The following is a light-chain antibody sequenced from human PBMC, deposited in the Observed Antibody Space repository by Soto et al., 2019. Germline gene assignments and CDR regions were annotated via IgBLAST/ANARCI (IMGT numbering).Light chain of an antibody. V-gene: IGKV3-20*01. CDR3: YHYGSSLYS. J-gene: IGKJ2*03. CDR2: DVS. CDR1: QSLSGSY. Sequence: EIVLTQSPGTLSLSPGERATLSCRASQSLSGSYLAWYQQRPGQAPRLLMYDVSTRATGIPEKFSGSGSGTDFTLTIRRLEPEDFAVYFCYHYGSSLYSFGQGTNLEI.